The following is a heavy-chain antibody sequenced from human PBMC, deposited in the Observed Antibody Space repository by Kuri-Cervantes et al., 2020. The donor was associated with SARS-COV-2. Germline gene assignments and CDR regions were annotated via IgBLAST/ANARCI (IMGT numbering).Heavy chain of an antibody. D-gene: IGHD6-6*01. V-gene: IGHV3-23*01. CDR3: AGVGRSSSYSLAARDY. CDR1: GYSISSGYY. J-gene: IGHJ4*02. CDR2: ISGGGGST. Sequence: GGSLRLSCAVSGYSISSGYYWGWIRQPPGKGLEWVSAISGGGGSTYYADSVKGRFTISRDNSKNTLYLQMNSLRAEDTAVYYCAGVGRSSSYSLAARDYWGQGTLVTVSS.